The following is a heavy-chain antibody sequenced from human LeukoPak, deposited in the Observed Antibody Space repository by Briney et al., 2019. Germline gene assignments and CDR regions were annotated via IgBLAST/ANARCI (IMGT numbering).Heavy chain of an antibody. J-gene: IGHJ5*02. D-gene: IGHD6-13*01. V-gene: IGHV1-2*02. CDR3: ARGIAAAGNRSFDP. Sequence: ASVKVSCKASGYTFTGYYMHWVRQAPGQGLEWMGWINPNSGGTNYAQKFQGRVTMTRDTSISTAYMELSRLRSDDTAVYYCARGIAAAGNRSFDPWGQGTLVTVSS. CDR2: INPNSGGT. CDR1: GYTFTGYY.